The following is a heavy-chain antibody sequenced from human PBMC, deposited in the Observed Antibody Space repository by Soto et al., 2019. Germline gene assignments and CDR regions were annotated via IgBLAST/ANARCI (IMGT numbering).Heavy chain of an antibody. J-gene: IGHJ4*02. V-gene: IGHV3-30*18. CDR1: GFTFSSYG. CDR3: AKGPFTYGDDEITLDY. D-gene: IGHD4-17*01. Sequence: QVPLVESGGGVVQPGRSLRLSCAASGFTFSSYGMHWVRQAPGKGLEWVAVISYDGSNKYYADSVEGRFTISRDNSKNTLYLQMNSLRAEDTAVYYCAKGPFTYGDDEITLDYWGQGTLVTVSS. CDR2: ISYDGSNK.